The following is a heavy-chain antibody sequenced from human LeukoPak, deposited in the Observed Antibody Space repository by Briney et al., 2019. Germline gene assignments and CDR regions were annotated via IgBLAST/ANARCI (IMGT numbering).Heavy chain of an antibody. CDR1: GGSITTTNW. CDR3: TRESGAFSPFGF. CDR2: VHLSGAT. J-gene: IGHJ4*02. Sequence: PSGTLSLTCAVSGGSITTTNWWSWVRQPPGKGPEWIGEVHLSGATNYNPSLESRVSMSIDKSKNHLSLEVTSVTAADTAIYYCTRESGAFSPFGFWGQGTLLTVSS. D-gene: IGHD1-26*01. V-gene: IGHV4-4*02.